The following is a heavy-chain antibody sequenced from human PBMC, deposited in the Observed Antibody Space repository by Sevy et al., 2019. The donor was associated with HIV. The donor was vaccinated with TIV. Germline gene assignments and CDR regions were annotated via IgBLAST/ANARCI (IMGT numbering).Heavy chain of an antibody. CDR2: IKNKAYGGTL. Sequence: GGSLRLSCTASGFTFSDYAMSWVRQAPGKGLEWVAFIKNKAYGGTLDHAENGKGRFTISRDNSKSIAYLQMNAVETADTGVYYYTRWKGAQSIFDYWGQGALVTVSS. CDR3: TRWKGAQSIFDY. CDR1: GFTFSDYA. D-gene: IGHD1-26*01. J-gene: IGHJ4*02. V-gene: IGHV3-49*04.